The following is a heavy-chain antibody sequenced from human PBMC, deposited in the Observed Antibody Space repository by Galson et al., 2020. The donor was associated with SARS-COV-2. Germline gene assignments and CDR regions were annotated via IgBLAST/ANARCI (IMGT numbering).Heavy chain of an antibody. D-gene: IGHD1-26*01. CDR2: INHAGNT. Sequence: SETLSLTCTLSGGSISGYYWSWIRQPPGKGLEWTGEINHAGNTNNSPSLKSRVTISVDTSKNQYSLKLSSVTAADTAVYYCARGLGEPRQYYYFYMDVWGKGTTVTVSS. CDR3: ARGLGEPRQYYYFYMDV. CDR1: GGSISGYY. J-gene: IGHJ6*03. V-gene: IGHV4-34*01.